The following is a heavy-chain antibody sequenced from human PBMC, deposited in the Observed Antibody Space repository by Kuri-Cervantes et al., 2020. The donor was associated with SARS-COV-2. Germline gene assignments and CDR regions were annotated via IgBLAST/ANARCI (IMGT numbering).Heavy chain of an antibody. D-gene: IGHD1-26*01. J-gene: IGHJ5*02. CDR3: ARGRVGEP. CDR2: IYYSGST. Sequence: SETLSLTCSVSGGSVNIGTYYWSWIRQPPGKGLEWIGYIYYSGSTNYNPSLKSRVTISVDTSKNQFSLKLSSVTAADTAVYYCARGRVGEPWGQGTLVTVSS. V-gene: IGHV4-61*01. CDR1: GGSVNIGTYY.